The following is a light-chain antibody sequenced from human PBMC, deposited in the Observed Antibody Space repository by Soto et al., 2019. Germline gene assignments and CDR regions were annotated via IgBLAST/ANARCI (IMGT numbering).Light chain of an antibody. J-gene: IGKJ1*01. V-gene: IGKV3-20*01. CDR2: GAS. Sequence: EIVLTQSPGTLSLSPGERATLSCRASQSVSNYLAWYQQKPGQAPRLLIYGASSRATGIPDRFSGSGSGTDFTLTISRLEPEDFAVYYCQQYGGSPQTFGQGTRWIS. CDR1: QSVSNY. CDR3: QQYGGSPQT.